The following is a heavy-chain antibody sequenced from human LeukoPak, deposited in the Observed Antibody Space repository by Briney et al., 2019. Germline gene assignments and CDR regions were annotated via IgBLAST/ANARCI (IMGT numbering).Heavy chain of an antibody. CDR3: ARRVDGWLPAATYYYYGMDV. V-gene: IGHV3-21*01. D-gene: IGHD2-2*01. Sequence: GGSLRLSCAASGFTFSSSSMNWVRQAPGKGLEWVSSISSSSSYIYYADSVKGRFTISRDNAKNSLYLQMNSLRAEDTAVYYCARRVDGWLPAATYYYYGMDVWGQGTTVTVSS. J-gene: IGHJ6*02. CDR1: GFTFSSSS. CDR2: ISSSSSYI.